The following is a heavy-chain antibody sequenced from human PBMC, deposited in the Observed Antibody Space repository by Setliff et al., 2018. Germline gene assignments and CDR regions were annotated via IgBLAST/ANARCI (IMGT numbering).Heavy chain of an antibody. D-gene: IGHD3-3*01. CDR1: GFTFKTYE. Sequence: CEASGFTFKTYEMIWVRQAPGKGLERVSKTHTDGITIYSDSVRGRFTIFRDSAKNSLHLQMTSLSAEDTSVYYCGRDVFDFRTGQGGPWGQGTRVTVSS. J-gene: IGHJ5*02. CDR3: GRDVFDFRTGQGGP. V-gene: IGHV3-48*03. CDR2: THTDGITI.